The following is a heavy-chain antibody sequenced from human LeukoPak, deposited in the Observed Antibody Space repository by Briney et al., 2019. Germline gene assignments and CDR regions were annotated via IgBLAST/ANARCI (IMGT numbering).Heavy chain of an antibody. J-gene: IGHJ4*02. CDR2: ISSSSSTI. Sequence: PGGSLRLSCAASGFTFSSYSMSWVRQAPGKGLEWVSYISSSSSTIYYADSVKGRFTISRDNAKNSLYLQMNSLRDEDTAVYYCARDHINYYDSLGYQIYYFDYWGQGTLVTVSS. CDR1: GFTFSSYS. D-gene: IGHD3-22*01. CDR3: ARDHINYYDSLGYQIYYFDY. V-gene: IGHV3-48*02.